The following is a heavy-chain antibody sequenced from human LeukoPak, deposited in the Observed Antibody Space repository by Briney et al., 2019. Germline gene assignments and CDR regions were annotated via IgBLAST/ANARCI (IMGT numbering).Heavy chain of an antibody. D-gene: IGHD3-22*01. J-gene: IGHJ3*02. V-gene: IGHV3-23*01. CDR2: ISGSGGST. CDR1: GFTFRSCA. Sequence: GGSLRLSCAASGFTFRSCAMSWVRQAPGKGLEWVSAISGSGGSTYYADSVKGRFTISRDNSKNTLYLQMNSLRAEDTAVYYCASWGDSSGYYYQNDAFDIWGQGTMVTVSS. CDR3: ASWGDSSGYYYQNDAFDI.